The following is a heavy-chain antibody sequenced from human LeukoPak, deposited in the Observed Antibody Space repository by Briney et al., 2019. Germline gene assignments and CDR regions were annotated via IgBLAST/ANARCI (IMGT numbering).Heavy chain of an antibody. CDR1: GFTFSTYS. CDR2: ISSSSGTI. CDR3: ARVYGGGGDY. V-gene: IGHV3-48*01. J-gene: IGHJ4*02. D-gene: IGHD4-23*01. Sequence: GGSLRLSCAASGFTFSTYSMNWVRQAPGKGLEWVSYISSSSGTIYYADSVKGRFTISRDNAKNSLSLQMNSLRAEDTAVYYCARVYGGGGDYWGQGTLVTVSS.